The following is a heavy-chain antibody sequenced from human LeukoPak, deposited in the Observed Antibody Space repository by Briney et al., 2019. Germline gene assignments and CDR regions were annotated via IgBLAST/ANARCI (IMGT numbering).Heavy chain of an antibody. J-gene: IGHJ6*02. CDR1: GGSISSGDYY. D-gene: IGHD4-17*01. V-gene: IGHV4-30-4*01. CDR2: IYYSGST. CDR3: ARDYGDYYGMDV. Sequence: SETLSLTCTVSGGSISSGDYYWSWIRRPPGKGLEWIGYIYYSGSTYYNPSLKSRVTISVDTSKNQFSLKLSSVTAADTAVYYCARDYGDYYGMDVWGQGTTVTVSS.